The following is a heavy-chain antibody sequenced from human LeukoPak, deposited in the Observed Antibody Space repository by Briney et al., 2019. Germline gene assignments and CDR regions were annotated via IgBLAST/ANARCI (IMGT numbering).Heavy chain of an antibody. CDR1: GFTFSSYA. CDR3: AKTRPLDSSSWSHGDY. D-gene: IGHD6-13*01. Sequence: GGSLRLSCAASGFTFSSYAMSWVRRAPGKGLEWVSSISGSGGTTYYAASLKGRFTISRDNSKNTLYLQMNSLRAEDTAVYYCAKTRPLDSSSWSHGDYWGQGTLVTVSS. CDR2: ISGSGGTT. V-gene: IGHV3-23*01. J-gene: IGHJ4*02.